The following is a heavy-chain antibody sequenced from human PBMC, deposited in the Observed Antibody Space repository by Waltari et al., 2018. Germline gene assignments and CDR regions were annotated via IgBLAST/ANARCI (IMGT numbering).Heavy chain of an antibody. D-gene: IGHD1-1*01. CDR1: GFTVSKNY. CDR2: ITSTGGT. CDR3: ARDAGDWNLHYYGMDV. V-gene: IGHV3-53*01. Sequence: EVQLVESGGGLIQPGGSLRLSCAASGFTVSKNYLGWGPQAPGKGLGGVSRITSTGGTAYADSVKGRFTISRDNSKNTLYLQMNSLRADDTAVYYCARDAGDWNLHYYGMDVWGQGTTVTVSS. J-gene: IGHJ6*02.